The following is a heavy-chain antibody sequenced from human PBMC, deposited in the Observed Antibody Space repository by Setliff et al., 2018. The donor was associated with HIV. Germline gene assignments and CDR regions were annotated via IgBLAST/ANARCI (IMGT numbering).Heavy chain of an antibody. Sequence: GGSLRLSCAASGFSFDRFWMHWVRQAPGKGLEWVSRVNTDGNSKTYADSVKDRFTISRDNSKNTLSLQMNSLGAEDTAVYYCARGRGYSYGFYHHLGMDVWGQGTTVTVSS. CDR2: VNTDGNSK. V-gene: IGHV3-74*01. D-gene: IGHD5-18*01. J-gene: IGHJ6*02. CDR3: ARGRGYSYGFYHHLGMDV. CDR1: GFSFDRFW.